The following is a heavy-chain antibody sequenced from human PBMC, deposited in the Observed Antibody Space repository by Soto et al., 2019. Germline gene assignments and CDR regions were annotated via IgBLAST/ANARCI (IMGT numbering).Heavy chain of an antibody. Sequence: GGSLRLSCTAPGFTFSSYSMNWVRQAPGKGLEWVSSISSSSSYIYYADSVKGRFTISRDNAKNSLYLQMNSLRAEDTAVYYCARAREQQPLNWFDPWGQGTLVTVSS. J-gene: IGHJ5*02. CDR1: GFTFSSYS. V-gene: IGHV3-21*01. D-gene: IGHD6-13*01. CDR2: ISSSSSYI. CDR3: ARAREQQPLNWFDP.